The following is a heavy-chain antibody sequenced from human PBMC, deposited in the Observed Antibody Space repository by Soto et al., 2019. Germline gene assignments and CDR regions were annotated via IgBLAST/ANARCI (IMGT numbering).Heavy chain of an antibody. J-gene: IGHJ4*02. CDR2: ISGSGGST. V-gene: IGHV3-23*01. Sequence: EVQLLESGGGLVQPGGSLRLSCAASGFTFSSYAMSWVRQAPGKGLEWVSAISGSGGSTYYADSVKGRFTISRDNSKNTLYLQMNSRRAEDTAVYYCAKVYDDYIWGSYRYTGDYWGQGTLVTVSS. CDR1: GFTFSSYA. D-gene: IGHD3-16*02. CDR3: AKVYDDYIWGSYRYTGDY.